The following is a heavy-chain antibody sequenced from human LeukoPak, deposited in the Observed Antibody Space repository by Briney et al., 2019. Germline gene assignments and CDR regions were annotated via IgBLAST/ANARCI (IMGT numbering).Heavy chain of an antibody. CDR3: ARDMDDSSGYYDY. Sequence: SETLSLTCTVSGGSISSSSYYWGWIRQPPGKGLEWIGSIYYSGSTYYNPSLKSRVTISVDTSKNQFSLKLSSVTAADTAVYYCARDMDDSSGYYDYWGQGTLVTVSS. CDR1: GGSISSSSYY. J-gene: IGHJ4*02. V-gene: IGHV4-39*07. D-gene: IGHD3-22*01. CDR2: IYYSGST.